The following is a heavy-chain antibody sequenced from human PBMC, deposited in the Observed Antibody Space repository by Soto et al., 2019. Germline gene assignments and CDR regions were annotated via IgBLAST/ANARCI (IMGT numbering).Heavy chain of an antibody. CDR2: IYYSGST. Sequence: PSETLSLTCTVSGGSISSSNYYWGWIRQPPGKGLEWIGSIYYSGSTYYNPSLKSRVTISVDTSKNQFSLKLSSVTAADTAVYYCARHDGYYFDYWGQGTLVTVSS. CDR3: ARHDGYYFDY. CDR1: GGSISSSNYY. J-gene: IGHJ4*02. V-gene: IGHV4-39*01.